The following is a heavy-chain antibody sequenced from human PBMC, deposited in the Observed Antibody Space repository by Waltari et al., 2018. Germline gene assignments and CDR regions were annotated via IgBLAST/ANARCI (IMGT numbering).Heavy chain of an antibody. D-gene: IGHD6-6*01. Sequence: EVQLVESGGGLVQPGGSLRLSCAASGFRFSSYWMSWVRQAPGKGLEWVANIKQDGSQMYYLDSVKGRFIISRDNAKNSLYLQMNSLRAEDTAVYYCARIGYSSSSNDYWGQGTLVTVSS. CDR3: ARIGYSSSSNDY. CDR2: IKQDGSQM. J-gene: IGHJ4*02. CDR1: GFRFSSYW. V-gene: IGHV3-7*01.